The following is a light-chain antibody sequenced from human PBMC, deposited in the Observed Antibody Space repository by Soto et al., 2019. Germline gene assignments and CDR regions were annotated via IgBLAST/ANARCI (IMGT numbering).Light chain of an antibody. J-gene: IGKJ4*01. V-gene: IGKV3D-15*01. CDR1: QSVASN. CDR2: DIF. CDR3: QQYDDWLRLT. Sequence: DIVMTQSPATLSVCPGETATPSCGASQSVASNLAWYQQKPGQAPRLVIYDIFTRATGVPTRISGSGSGTEFTLTISSLQSEDFAVYFCQQYDDWLRLTFGGGTKVDIK.